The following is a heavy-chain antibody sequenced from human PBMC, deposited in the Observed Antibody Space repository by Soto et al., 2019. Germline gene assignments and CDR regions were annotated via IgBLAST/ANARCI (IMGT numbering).Heavy chain of an antibody. V-gene: IGHV3-33*01. CDR2: IFHDGSEK. CDR3: ARDPADILTGYPDY. CDR1: GFSFSTCG. D-gene: IGHD3-9*01. J-gene: IGHJ4*02. Sequence: GGSLRLSCEASGFSFSTCGMHWVRQAPGKGLEWVAAIFHDGSEKYYAHSVKGRFAISRDNSKNTLYLQMSSLRAEDTAVYYCARDPADILTGYPDYWGQGTLVTAPQ.